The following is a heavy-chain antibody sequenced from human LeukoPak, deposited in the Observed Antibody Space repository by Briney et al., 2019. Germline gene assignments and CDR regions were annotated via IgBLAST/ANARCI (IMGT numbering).Heavy chain of an antibody. CDR3: ARGAASSKYYYYYYYMDV. CDR1: GYTFTSYD. V-gene: IGHV1-8*03. J-gene: IGHJ6*03. Sequence: ASVKVSCKASGYTFTSYDINWVRQATGQGLEWMGWMNPNSGNTGYAQKFQGRVTITRNTSISTAYMELSSLRSEGTAVYYCARGAASSKYYYYYYYMDVWGKGTTVTVSS. D-gene: IGHD6-25*01. CDR2: MNPNSGNT.